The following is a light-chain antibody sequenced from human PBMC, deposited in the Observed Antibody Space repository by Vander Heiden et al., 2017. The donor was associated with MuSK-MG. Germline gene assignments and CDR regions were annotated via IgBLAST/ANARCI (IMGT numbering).Light chain of an antibody. CDR2: DAS. CDR3: QHRKNWPPGGS. Sequence: ETVLTQSPATLSLSPGESATLSCRASQSVSNYLAWYQQRPGQAPRLLIHDASIRAAGIPDRVSGSGSGTDFTLTISSLEAEDFAVYYCQHRKNWPPGGSFAQGTKLEIK. CDR1: QSVSNY. J-gene: IGKJ2*01. V-gene: IGKV3-11*01.